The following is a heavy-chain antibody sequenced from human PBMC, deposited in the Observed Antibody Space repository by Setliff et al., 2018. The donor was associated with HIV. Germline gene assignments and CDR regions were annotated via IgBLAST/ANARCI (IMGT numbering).Heavy chain of an antibody. CDR3: ARAAHVAAAGTSQEVYYFDY. CDR1: GGSFSNYY. D-gene: IGHD6-13*01. CDR2: INHSGST. V-gene: IGHV4-34*01. J-gene: IGHJ4*02. Sequence: PSETLSLTCAVYGGSFSNYYWSWIRQSPGKGLEWIGEINHSGSTDYNPSLEGRVTISLDTSKNQFSLKLSSVTAADTAVYYCARAAHVAAAGTSQEVYYFDYWGQGTLVTVSS.